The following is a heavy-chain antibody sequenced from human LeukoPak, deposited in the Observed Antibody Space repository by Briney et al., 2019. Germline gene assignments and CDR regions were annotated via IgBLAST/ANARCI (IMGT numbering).Heavy chain of an antibody. CDR1: GFTFRGYA. CDR2: IVGGGGTT. J-gene: IGHJ4*02. V-gene: IGHV3-23*01. Sequence: GGSLRLSCAASGFTFRGYAMSWVRQAPGEGLEWVSAIVGGGGTTFYADSVKGRFTISRDNSKNTVSLQMNSLRVEDTAVYYCAKVRLSTGWAYNDYWGQGTLVTVSS. CDR3: AKVRLSTGWAYNDY. D-gene: IGHD6-19*01.